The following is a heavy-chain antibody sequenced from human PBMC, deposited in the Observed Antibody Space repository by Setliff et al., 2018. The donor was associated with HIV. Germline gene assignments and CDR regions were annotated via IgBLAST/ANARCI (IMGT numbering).Heavy chain of an antibody. J-gene: IGHJ6*04. CDR2: INHSGST. V-gene: IGHV4-34*01. Sequence: SETLSLTCAVYGGSISGYYWSWIRQSPGKGLEWIGEINHSGSTNFNPSLKSRVTISLDTSKNQFSLRLSSVTAADTAVYYCARERPNFARYYYDSSGYGDVWGKGTTVTVSS. D-gene: IGHD3-22*01. CDR1: GGSISGYY. CDR3: ARERPNFARYYYDSSGYGDV.